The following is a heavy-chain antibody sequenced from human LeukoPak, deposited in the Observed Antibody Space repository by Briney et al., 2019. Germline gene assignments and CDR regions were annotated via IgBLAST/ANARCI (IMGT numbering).Heavy chain of an antibody. CDR2: INHSGST. CDR3: ARGNGVAAAGFYYYYGMDV. J-gene: IGHJ6*02. V-gene: IGHV4-34*01. D-gene: IGHD6-13*01. Sequence: PSETLSLTCAVYGGSFSGHYWSWIRQPPGKGLEWIGEINHSGSTNSNPSLKSRVTISVDTSKNQFSLKLSSVTAADTAVYYCARGNGVAAAGFYYYYGMDVWGQGTTVTVSS. CDR1: GGSFSGHY.